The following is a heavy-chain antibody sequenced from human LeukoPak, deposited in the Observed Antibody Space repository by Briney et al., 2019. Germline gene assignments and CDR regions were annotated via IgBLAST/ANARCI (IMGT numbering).Heavy chain of an antibody. CDR2: TREDGSEK. V-gene: IGHV3-7*01. Sequence: GGSLRLSCTASGFTFSTYWMSWVRQAPGKGLEWVANTREDGSEKYYVDSVKGRFTISRDNAKNSLYLQMNSLRAEDTAVYYCAKYNDTAAAFQHWGQGTLVTVSS. CDR3: AKYNDTAAAFQH. CDR1: GFTFSTYW. J-gene: IGHJ1*01. D-gene: IGHD6-13*01.